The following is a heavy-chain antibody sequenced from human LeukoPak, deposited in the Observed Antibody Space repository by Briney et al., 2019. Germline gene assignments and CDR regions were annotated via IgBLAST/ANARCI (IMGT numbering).Heavy chain of an antibody. D-gene: IGHD5-18*01. V-gene: IGHV3-7*01. CDR3: ARDPNSGYSYSDY. Sequence: GGSPRLSCEASGFKLGSSWMAWVRQAPGKGLEWVANIKPDGRDKHYVDSVKVRRYISRDNAKNSLYLQRNSLRAEYTAVYYCARDPNSGYSYSDYWGQGPLVTVSS. CDR2: IKPDGRDK. J-gene: IGHJ4*02. CDR1: GFKLGSSW.